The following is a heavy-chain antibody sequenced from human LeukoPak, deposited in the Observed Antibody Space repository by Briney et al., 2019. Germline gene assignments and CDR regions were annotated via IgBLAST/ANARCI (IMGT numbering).Heavy chain of an antibody. J-gene: IGHJ6*02. CDR2: IYYSGST. V-gene: IGHV4-59*08. CDR1: GGSISSYY. CDR3: ARQGARSPNYYYGMDV. D-gene: IGHD1-26*01. Sequence: PSETLSLTCTVSGGSISSYYWSWIRQPPGKGLEWIAYIYYSGSTNYNPSLKSRVTISVDTSKNQFSLKLSSVTAADTAVYYCARQGARSPNYYYGMDVWGQGTTVTVSS.